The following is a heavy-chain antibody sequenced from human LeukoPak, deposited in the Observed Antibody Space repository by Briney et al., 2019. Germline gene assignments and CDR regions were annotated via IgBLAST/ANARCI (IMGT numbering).Heavy chain of an antibody. J-gene: IGHJ5*02. D-gene: IGHD3-10*01. CDR3: ARGGLLWFGEIRDWFDP. V-gene: IGHV4-34*01. Sequence: SETLSLTCAVYGGPLSGYYWSWIPQPPGKGLEWIGEINHSGSTNYNPSLKPRVTISVDTPKNQFSLTLSSVTAADTAVYHCARGGLLWFGEIRDWFDPWGQGALITVSS. CDR1: GGPLSGYY. CDR2: INHSGST.